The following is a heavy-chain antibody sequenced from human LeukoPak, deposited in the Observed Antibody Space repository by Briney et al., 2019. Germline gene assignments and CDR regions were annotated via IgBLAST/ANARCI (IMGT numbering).Heavy chain of an antibody. V-gene: IGHV1-2*02. CDR1: GYTFTGYY. CDR3: ARDVDDSGSYSFDY. D-gene: IGHD3-10*01. J-gene: IGHJ4*02. CDR2: INPNSGGT. Sequence: ASVKVSCKASGYTFTGYYMHWVRQAPGQGLEWMGWINPNSGGTNYAQKFQGRVTMTRDTSISTAYMELSRLRSDDTAVYYCARDVDDSGSYSFDYWGQGTLVTVSS.